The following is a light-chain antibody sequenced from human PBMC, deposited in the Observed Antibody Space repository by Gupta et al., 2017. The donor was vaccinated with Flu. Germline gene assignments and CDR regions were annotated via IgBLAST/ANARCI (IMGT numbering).Light chain of an antibody. V-gene: IGLV2-14*01. J-gene: IGLJ3*02. CDR2: EVS. CDR3: SAYNSPSTWV. CDR1: GSDYNY. Sequence: NTFPCTGTGSDYNYVSWYQQHPGKAPKLMIYEVSNRASGVSNRISGSKSGNTASLTISGLQGEDEADYYFSAYNSPSTWVFGGG.